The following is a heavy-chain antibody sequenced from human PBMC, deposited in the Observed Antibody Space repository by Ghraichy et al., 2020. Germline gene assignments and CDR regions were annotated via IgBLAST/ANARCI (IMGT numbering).Heavy chain of an antibody. CDR3: AREGDSSSWYRSYYYYGMDV. V-gene: IGHV1-18*01. CDR2: ISAYNGNT. D-gene: IGHD6-13*01. Sequence: ASVKVSCKASGYTFTSYGISWVRQAPGQGLEWMGWISAYNGNTNYAQKLQGRVTMTTDTSTSTAYMELRSLRSDDTAVYYCAREGDSSSWYRSYYYYGMDVWGQGTTVTVSS. J-gene: IGHJ6*02. CDR1: GYTFTSYG.